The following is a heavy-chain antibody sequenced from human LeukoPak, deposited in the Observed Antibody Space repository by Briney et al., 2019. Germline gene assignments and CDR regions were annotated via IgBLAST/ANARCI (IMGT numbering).Heavy chain of an antibody. CDR3: ARSLLVQPYYYYMDV. CDR2: IYPGDSDT. CDR1: GYSFTTYW. J-gene: IGHJ6*03. V-gene: IGHV5-51*01. D-gene: IGHD6-6*01. Sequence: GESLKISCKGSGYSFTTYWIGWVRQMPGKGLEWMGIIYPGDSDTRYSPSFQGQVTISADKSISTAYLQWSSLKASDTAMYYCARSLLVQPYYYYMDVWGKGTTVTVSS.